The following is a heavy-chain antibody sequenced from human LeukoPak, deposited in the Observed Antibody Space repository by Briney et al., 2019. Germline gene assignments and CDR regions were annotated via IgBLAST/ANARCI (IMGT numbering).Heavy chain of an antibody. Sequence: PSETLSLTCAVYGGSFSGYYWSWIRQPPGKGLEWIGEINHSGSTNYNPSLKSRVTISVDTSKNQFSLKLSSVTAADTAVYYCARDLSTYSSGWSEAFDIWGQGTMVTVSS. J-gene: IGHJ3*02. D-gene: IGHD6-19*01. CDR2: INHSGST. CDR3: ARDLSTYSSGWSEAFDI. V-gene: IGHV4-34*01. CDR1: GGSFSGYY.